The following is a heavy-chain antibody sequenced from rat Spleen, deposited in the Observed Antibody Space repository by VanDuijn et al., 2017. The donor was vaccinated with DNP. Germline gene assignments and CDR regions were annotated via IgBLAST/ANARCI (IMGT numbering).Heavy chain of an antibody. V-gene: IGHV3-3*01. J-gene: IGHJ2*01. Sequence: EVQLQESGPGLVKPSQSLSLTCSVTGYSITSYHGWNWIRWFPGAKLEWMGYINSAGITNYNPSLKSRISITRDTSRNQFFLQWNSVSPEDTATYYCARSDVYYGFDYWGQGVMVTVSS. CDR1: GYSITSYHG. D-gene: IGHD1-6*01. CDR3: ARSDVYYGFDY. CDR2: INSAGIT.